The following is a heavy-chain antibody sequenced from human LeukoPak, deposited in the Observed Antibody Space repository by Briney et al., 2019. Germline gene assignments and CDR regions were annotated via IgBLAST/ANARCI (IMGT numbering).Heavy chain of an antibody. V-gene: IGHV4-59*01. J-gene: IGHJ6*02. CDR3: ARDYYGSGRLMDV. Sequence: PSETLSLTCTVSGGSISSYYWSWIRRPPGKGLEWIGYIYYSGSTNYNPSLKSRVTISVDTSKNQFSLKLSSVTAADTAVYYCARDYYGSGRLMDVWGQGTTVTVSS. CDR2: IYYSGST. CDR1: GGSISSYY. D-gene: IGHD3-10*01.